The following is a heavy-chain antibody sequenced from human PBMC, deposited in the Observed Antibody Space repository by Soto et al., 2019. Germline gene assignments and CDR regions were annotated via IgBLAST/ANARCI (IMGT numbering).Heavy chain of an antibody. CDR3: ARANSEYGSGYRSDY. J-gene: IGHJ4*02. CDR2: ISSSSSYI. V-gene: IGHV3-21*01. Sequence: GGSLRLSCAASGFTFSSYSMNWVRQAPGKGLEWVSSISSSSSYIYYADSVKGRFTISRDNAKNSLYLQMNSLRAEDTAVYYCARANSEYGSGYRSDYWGQGTLVTVSS. CDR1: GFTFSSYS. D-gene: IGHD3-10*01.